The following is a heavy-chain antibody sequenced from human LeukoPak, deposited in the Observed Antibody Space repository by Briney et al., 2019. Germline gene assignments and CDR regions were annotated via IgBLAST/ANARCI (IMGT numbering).Heavy chain of an antibody. CDR2: IYHSGST. CDR3: ARGGPSSGYYYFDY. V-gene: IGHV4-38-2*02. CDR1: GYSISSGYY. Sequence: SETLSLACTVSGYSISSGYYWGWIRQPPGKGLEWIGNIYHSGSTYYNPSLKSRVTISVDTSKNQFSLKLSSVTAADTAVYYCARGGPSSGYYYFDYWGQGTLVTVSS. J-gene: IGHJ4*02. D-gene: IGHD3-22*01.